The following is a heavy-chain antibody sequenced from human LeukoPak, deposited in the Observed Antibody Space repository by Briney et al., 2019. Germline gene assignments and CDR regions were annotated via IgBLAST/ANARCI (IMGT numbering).Heavy chain of an antibody. V-gene: IGHV1-18*01. D-gene: IGHD3-22*01. CDR1: GYTFTSYG. Sequence: GASVKVSCKASGYTFTSYGISWVRQAPGQGLEWMGWISAYDGNTNYAQKLQGRVTMTTDTSTSTAYMELRSLRSDDTAVYYCARANRNYYDSSGYRNWFDPWGQGTLVTVSS. J-gene: IGHJ5*02. CDR2: ISAYDGNT. CDR3: ARANRNYYDSSGYRNWFDP.